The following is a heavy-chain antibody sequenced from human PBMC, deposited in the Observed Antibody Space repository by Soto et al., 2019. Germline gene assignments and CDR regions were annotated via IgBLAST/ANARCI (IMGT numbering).Heavy chain of an antibody. D-gene: IGHD1-7*01. CDR1: GFTFSSDC. V-gene: IGHV3-33*01. CDR3: AIYLTKRQLPISFVF. CDR2: IWYDGSNK. Sequence: GGALRLSCAASGFTFSSDCMHWVRQAPGKGLEWVAVIWYDGSNKYYADSVKGRFTISRDNSKNTLYLQMNSLRDEDTAVYYCAIYLTKRQLPISFVFRGQGPLVTLFS. J-gene: IGHJ4*02.